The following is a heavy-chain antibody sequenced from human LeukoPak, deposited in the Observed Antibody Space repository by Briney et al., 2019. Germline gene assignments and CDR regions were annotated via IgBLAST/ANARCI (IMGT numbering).Heavy chain of an antibody. CDR3: ARNRNDYGDYVYDY. Sequence: GGSLRLSCAASGFTFSRYSMNWVRQAPGKGLEWVSSISISSSYIYYADSVKGRFTISRDNAKNSLYLQMNSLRAEDTAVYYCARNRNDYGDYVYDYWGQGTLVTVSS. J-gene: IGHJ4*02. CDR1: GFTFSRYS. CDR2: ISISSSYI. V-gene: IGHV3-21*01. D-gene: IGHD4-17*01.